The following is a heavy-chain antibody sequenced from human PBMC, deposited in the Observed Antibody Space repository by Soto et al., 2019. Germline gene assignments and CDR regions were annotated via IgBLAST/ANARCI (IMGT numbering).Heavy chain of an antibody. Sequence: ETLSLTCTVSGGSISSYYWSWIRQPPGKGLEWIGYIYYSGSTNYNPSLKSRVTISVDTSKNQFSLKLSSVTAADTAVYYCAREDFWSGFSFDPWGQGTLVTVSS. CDR3: AREDFWSGFSFDP. CDR1: GGSISSYY. J-gene: IGHJ5*02. V-gene: IGHV4-59*01. CDR2: IYYSGST. D-gene: IGHD3-3*01.